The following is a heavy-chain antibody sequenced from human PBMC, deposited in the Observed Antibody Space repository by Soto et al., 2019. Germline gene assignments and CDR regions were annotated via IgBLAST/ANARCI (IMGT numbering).Heavy chain of an antibody. CDR2: ISGSGGST. V-gene: IGHV3-23*01. CDR1: GFTFSNYA. CDR3: ARRSSGWYFDY. J-gene: IGHJ4*02. D-gene: IGHD6-19*01. Sequence: EVQLLESGGGLVQPGGSLRLSCAAPGFTFSNYAMNWVRQAPGKGLEWVSVISGSGGSTYYADSVKGRFTISRDNSKNTLYLXMNSLRGEDTAVYYCARRSSGWYFDYWGQGTLVTVSS.